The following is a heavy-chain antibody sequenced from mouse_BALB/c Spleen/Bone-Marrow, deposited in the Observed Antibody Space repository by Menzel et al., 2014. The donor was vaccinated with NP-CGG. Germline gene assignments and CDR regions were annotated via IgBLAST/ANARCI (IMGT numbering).Heavy chain of an antibody. Sequence: QVQLQQSGPGLVAPSQSLSITCTVSGFSLTSYGVHWVRQPPGKGLEWLGVIRAGGSTNYNSALMSRPTISKDNSKSQVFLKMNSLQTDDTAMYYCARGSLLRLRYYAMDYWGQGTSVTVSS. CDR1: GFSLTSYG. J-gene: IGHJ4*01. V-gene: IGHV2-9*02. CDR2: IRAGGST. D-gene: IGHD1-2*01. CDR3: ARGSLLRLRYYAMDY.